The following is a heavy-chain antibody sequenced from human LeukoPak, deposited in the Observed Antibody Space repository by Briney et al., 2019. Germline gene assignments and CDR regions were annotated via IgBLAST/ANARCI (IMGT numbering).Heavy chain of an antibody. D-gene: IGHD6-19*01. CDR1: GYTFIKYG. V-gene: IGHV1-18*04. Sequence: ASVKVSCKASGYTFIKYGVSWVRQAPGQGLEWMGWISAYKGNTNVAQKLQGRVTMTTDTSTSTAHMELRSLRSDDTAVYYCARVDSSGWSHHGWFDPWGQGTLVTVSS. CDR3: ARVDSSGWSHHGWFDP. J-gene: IGHJ5*02. CDR2: ISAYKGNT.